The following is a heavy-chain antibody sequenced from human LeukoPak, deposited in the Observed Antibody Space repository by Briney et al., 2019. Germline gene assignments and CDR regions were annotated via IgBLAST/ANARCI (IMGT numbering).Heavy chain of an antibody. CDR2: IYSGGGT. CDR1: GFTVSSHY. CDR3: ARDLKDVTTS. J-gene: IGHJ5*02. V-gene: IGHV3-53*01. D-gene: IGHD4-17*01. Sequence: PGGSLRLSCAASGFTVSSHYMSWVRQAPGQGLEWVSVIYSGGGTYYADSVRGRFTISRDNSKNTLYLQMNRPRAEDTAVYYCARDLKDVTTSWGQGTLVTVSS.